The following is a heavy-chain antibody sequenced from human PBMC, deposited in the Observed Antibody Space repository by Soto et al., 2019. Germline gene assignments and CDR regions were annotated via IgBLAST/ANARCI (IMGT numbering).Heavy chain of an antibody. J-gene: IGHJ6*04. CDR3: ARTPCSSTRCSDYYYYGMDV. D-gene: IGHD2-2*01. CDR1: GYTLTTYA. CDR2: INTGNGDT. Sequence: ASVKVSCKASGYTLTTYAMHWVRQAPGQRLEWMGWINTGNGDTKHSQKVQGRVTITRDTSASTAYMELSSLRSEDTAVYYCARTPCSSTRCSDYYYYGMDVWGKGTTVTVPS. V-gene: IGHV1-3*04.